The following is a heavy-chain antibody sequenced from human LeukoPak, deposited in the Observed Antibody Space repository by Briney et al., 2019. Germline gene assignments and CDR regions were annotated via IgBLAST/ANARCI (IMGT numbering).Heavy chain of an antibody. V-gene: IGHV5-51*01. Sequence: IYPGDSDTRYSPSFQGQVTISADKSISTAYLQWSSLKASDTAMYYCAGLHKTGEYYFDYWGQGTLVTVSS. CDR3: AGLHKTGEYYFDY. CDR2: IYPGDSDT. D-gene: IGHD7-27*01. J-gene: IGHJ4*02.